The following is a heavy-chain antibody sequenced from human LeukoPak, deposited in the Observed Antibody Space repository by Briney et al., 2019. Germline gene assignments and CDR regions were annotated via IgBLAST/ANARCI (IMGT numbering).Heavy chain of an antibody. CDR1: GGSISSYY. Sequence: PSETLSLTCSVSGGSISSYYWSWIRQPPGKGLEWIGSIYYSGSTYYNPSLKSRVTISVDTSKNQFSLKLSSVTAADTAVYYCASIVVVITEEDYWGQGTLVTVSS. D-gene: IGHD3-22*01. V-gene: IGHV4-59*05. J-gene: IGHJ4*02. CDR3: ASIVVVITEEDY. CDR2: IYYSGST.